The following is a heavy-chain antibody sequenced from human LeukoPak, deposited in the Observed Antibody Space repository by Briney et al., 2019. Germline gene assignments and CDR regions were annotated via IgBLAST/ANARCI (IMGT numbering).Heavy chain of an antibody. D-gene: IGHD4-23*01. Sequence: ASVKVSCKASGYTFTGYYMHWVRQAPGQGFEWMGWINPNSGGTTYAQKFQGRVTMTRDTSISTAYMELSRLRSDDTAVYYCASLGNPYYFDYWGQGTLVTVSS. J-gene: IGHJ4*02. CDR1: GYTFTGYY. CDR3: ASLGNPYYFDY. V-gene: IGHV1-2*02. CDR2: INPNSGGT.